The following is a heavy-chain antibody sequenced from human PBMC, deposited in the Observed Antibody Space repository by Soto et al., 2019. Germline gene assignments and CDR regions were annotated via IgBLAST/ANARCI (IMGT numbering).Heavy chain of an antibody. CDR2: ISYDGSNK. Sequence: QVQLVESGGGVVQPGRSLRLSCAASGFTFSSDGMHWVRQAPGKRLEWVAVISYDGSNKYYADSVKGRFTISRDNSKNTLYPQMSSLRAEDTAVYYCAKDMGDDYGGPAFDYWGQGTLVTVSS. D-gene: IGHD4-17*01. CDR3: AKDMGDDYGGPAFDY. CDR1: GFTFSSDG. J-gene: IGHJ4*02. V-gene: IGHV3-30*18.